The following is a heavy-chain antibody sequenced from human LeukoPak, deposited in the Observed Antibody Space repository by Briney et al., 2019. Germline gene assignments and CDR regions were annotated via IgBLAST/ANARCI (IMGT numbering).Heavy chain of an antibody. CDR1: GGSISSGSYY. D-gene: IGHD6-19*01. CDR3: ARQKQWLDLYYFDY. CDR2: IYYSGST. Sequence: SETLSLTCTVSGGSISSGSYYWSWIRQPAGKGLEWIGSIYYSGSTYYNPSLKSRVTISVDTSKNQFSLKLSSVTAADTAVYYCARQKQWLDLYYFDYWGQGTLVTVSS. J-gene: IGHJ4*02. V-gene: IGHV4-39*01.